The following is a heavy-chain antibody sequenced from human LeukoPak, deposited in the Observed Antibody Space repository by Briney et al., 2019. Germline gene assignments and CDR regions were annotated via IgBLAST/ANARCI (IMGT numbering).Heavy chain of an antibody. D-gene: IGHD3-3*01. Sequence: GGSLRLSCAASGFTFSTYGMYWVRQAPGKGLEWVAYIRYDGSTKYYADSVKGRFTISRDNSKNTLYLQMNSLRTEDTAVYYCARDPSYDFWSGSLDYWGQGTLVTVSS. CDR3: ARDPSYDFWSGSLDY. V-gene: IGHV3-30*02. J-gene: IGHJ4*02. CDR2: IRYDGSTK. CDR1: GFTFSTYG.